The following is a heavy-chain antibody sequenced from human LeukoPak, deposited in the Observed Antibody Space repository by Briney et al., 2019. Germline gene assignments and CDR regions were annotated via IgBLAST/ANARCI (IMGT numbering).Heavy chain of an antibody. V-gene: IGHV3-33*01. Sequence: PGGSLRLSCAASGFTFSSYGMHWVRQAPGKGLEWVAVIWYDGSNKYYADSVKGRFTISRDNSKNTLYLQMNSLRAEDTAVYYCARDMISCGDYILGYGMDVWGQGTTVTVSS. CDR3: ARDMISCGDYILGYGMDV. J-gene: IGHJ6*02. D-gene: IGHD4-17*01. CDR1: GFTFSSYG. CDR2: IWYDGSNK.